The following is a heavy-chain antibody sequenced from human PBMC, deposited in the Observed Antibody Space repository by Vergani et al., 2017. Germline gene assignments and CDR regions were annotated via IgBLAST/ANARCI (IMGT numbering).Heavy chain of an antibody. D-gene: IGHD1-26*01. CDR1: GYTFTGYY. J-gene: IGHJ3*02. CDR3: APSRIVVATDPYDAFDI. Sequence: QVQPVPSGAEEKKTGASVKVSCKASGYTFTGYYMHWVRPAPGQGLEWMGWINPNSGGTNYAQKFQGRVTMTRDTSISPAYMELGRLRSDDTAVYYCAPSRIVVATDPYDAFDIWGQGTMVTVSS. V-gene: IGHV1-2*02. CDR2: INPNSGGT.